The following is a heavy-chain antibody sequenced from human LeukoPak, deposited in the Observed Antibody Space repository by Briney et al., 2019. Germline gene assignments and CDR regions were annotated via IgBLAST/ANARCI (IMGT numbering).Heavy chain of an antibody. CDR1: GDSIGNSNYY. CDR2: IFYSGST. D-gene: IGHD6-13*01. V-gene: IGHV4-39*01. Sequence: SETLSLTCTVSGDSIGNSNYYWAWVRQPPGKGLEWLGSIFYSGSTYYNPSLKSRVTISVATSKNQSSLNLHSVTAADTATYYCARRGITYSSSFFAYWGQGTLVTVSS. CDR3: ARRGITYSSSFFAY. J-gene: IGHJ4*02.